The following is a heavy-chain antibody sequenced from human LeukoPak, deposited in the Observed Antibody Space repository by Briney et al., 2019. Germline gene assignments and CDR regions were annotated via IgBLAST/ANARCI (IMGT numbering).Heavy chain of an antibody. CDR2: INPSGGST. V-gene: IGHV1-46*01. J-gene: IGHJ5*02. D-gene: IGHD5-18*01. CDR1: GYTFTSYY. Sequence: ASVTVSCKASGYTFTSYYMHWVRQAPGQGLEWMGIINPSGGSTSYAQKFQGRVTMTRDTSTSTVYMELSSLRSEDTAVYYCAREMGPSYATAMVKDWFDLWGQGTLVTVSS. CDR3: AREMGPSYATAMVKDWFDL.